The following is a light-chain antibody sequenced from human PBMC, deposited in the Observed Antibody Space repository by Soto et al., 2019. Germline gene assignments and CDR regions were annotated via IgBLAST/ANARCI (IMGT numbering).Light chain of an antibody. CDR1: SSNIGSNY. CDR3: AAWDDDLSAPA. CDR2: RHN. V-gene: IGLV1-47*01. Sequence: QSVLTQPPSASGTPGQRVTISCSGSSSNIGSNYVYWYQQLPGTAPKLLIYRHNQRPSGVPDRFSASKSGSSASLAITGLRSEDEADYYCAAWDDDLSAPALGGGTKVTVL. J-gene: IGLJ2*01.